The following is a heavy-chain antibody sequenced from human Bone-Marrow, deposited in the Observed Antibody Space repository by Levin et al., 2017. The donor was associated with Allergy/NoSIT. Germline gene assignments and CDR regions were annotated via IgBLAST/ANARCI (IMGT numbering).Heavy chain of an antibody. CDR3: VRGGDTTMRTPTRGLDP. J-gene: IGHJ5*02. Sequence: GGSLRLSCAASGFTLSNYAMSWVRQAPGNGLEWVSSISKGGDSTYLSDSMKGRFTISRDNSKDTLYLQMNSLRVEDTAIYYCVRGGDTTMRTPTRGLDPWGQGTLVTVSS. V-gene: IGHV3-23*01. D-gene: IGHD5-18*01. CDR1: GFTLSNYA. CDR2: ISKGGDST.